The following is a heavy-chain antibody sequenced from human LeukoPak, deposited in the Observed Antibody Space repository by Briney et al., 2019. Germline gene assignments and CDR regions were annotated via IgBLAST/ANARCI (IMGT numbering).Heavy chain of an antibody. Sequence: GGSRRLSCAASGFTFSYYSMNWVRQAPGKGLEWISYSNTDGTISYADSVKGRFTISRDNAENSLYLQMNSLRDEDTAVYFCVRDRDYAFDFWGHGTMVTVSS. CDR1: GFTFSYYS. CDR3: VRDRDYAFDF. CDR2: SNTDGTI. V-gene: IGHV3-48*02. J-gene: IGHJ3*01.